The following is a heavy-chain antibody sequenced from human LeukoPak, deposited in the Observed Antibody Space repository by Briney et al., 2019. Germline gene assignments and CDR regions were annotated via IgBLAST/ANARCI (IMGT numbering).Heavy chain of an antibody. CDR1: GFTFSTYS. J-gene: IGHJ4*02. Sequence: GGSLRLSCAASGFTFSTYSMNWVRQAPGKGLEWLSYISGSSTTIYYADSVKGRFTISRDNAKNSLYLQMNSLRAEDTAVYYCARAGYHYDSSGYYSYWGQGTLVTVSS. V-gene: IGHV3-48*04. CDR3: ARAGYHYDSSGYYSY. D-gene: IGHD3-22*01. CDR2: ISGSSTTI.